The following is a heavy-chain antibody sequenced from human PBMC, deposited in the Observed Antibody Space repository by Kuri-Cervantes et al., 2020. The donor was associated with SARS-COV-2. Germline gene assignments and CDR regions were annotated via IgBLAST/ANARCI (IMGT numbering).Heavy chain of an antibody. J-gene: IGHJ6*03. CDR2: IIPIFGTA. V-gene: IGHV1-69*06. D-gene: IGHD2-15*01. Sequence: TCAASGFTFSSYTISWVRQAPGQGLEWMGGIIPIFGTANYAQKFQGRVTITADKSTSTAYMELSSLRSEDTAVYYCAREWWEDYYYYMDVWGKGTRSPSP. CDR3: AREWWEDYYYYMDV. CDR1: GFTFSSYT.